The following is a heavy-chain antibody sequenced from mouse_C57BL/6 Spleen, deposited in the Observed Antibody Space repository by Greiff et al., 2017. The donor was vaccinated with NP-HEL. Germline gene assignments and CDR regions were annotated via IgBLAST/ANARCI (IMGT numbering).Heavy chain of an antibody. Sequence: VQLQQSGPELVKPGASVKMSCKASGYTFTDYNMHWVKQSHGKSLEWIGYINPNNGGTSYNQKFKGKATLTVNKSSSTAYMELRSLTSEDSAVYYCARDGYDYDVWFAYWGQGTLVTVSA. V-gene: IGHV1-22*01. CDR1: GYTFTDYN. J-gene: IGHJ3*01. D-gene: IGHD2-4*01. CDR3: ARDGYDYDVWFAY. CDR2: INPNNGGT.